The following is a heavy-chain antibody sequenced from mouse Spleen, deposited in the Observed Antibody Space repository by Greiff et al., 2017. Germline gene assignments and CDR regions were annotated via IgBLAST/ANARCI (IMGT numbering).Heavy chain of an antibody. CDR2: ISNLAYSI. Sequence: EVKVVESGGGLVKPGGSLKLSCAASGFTFSDYGMAWVRQAPGKGPEWVAFISNLAYSIYYADTVTGRFTISRENAKNTLYLEMSSLRSEDTAMYYCARHGGYWYFDVWGAGTTVTVSS. J-gene: IGHJ1*01. CDR1: GFTFSDYG. CDR3: ARHGGYWYFDV. V-gene: IGHV5-15*01.